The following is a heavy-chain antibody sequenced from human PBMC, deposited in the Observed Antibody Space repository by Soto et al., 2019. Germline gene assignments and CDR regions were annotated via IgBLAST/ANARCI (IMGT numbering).Heavy chain of an antibody. CDR1: GFSLSTTGVG. D-gene: IGHD2-21*01. V-gene: IGHV2-5*02. Sequence: QITLKESGPTLVKPTQTLTLTCTFSGFSLSTTGVGVGWIRQPPGKALEWLALIYWDDDKRYSPSLKSRLTITKGTSKNQVVLTMTYMDPVDTATYYCVQSRCGGDCLQSYSSHSYYGLDVWGQGTTVTVSS. J-gene: IGHJ6*02. CDR2: IYWDDDK. CDR3: VQSRCGGDCLQSYSSHSYYGLDV.